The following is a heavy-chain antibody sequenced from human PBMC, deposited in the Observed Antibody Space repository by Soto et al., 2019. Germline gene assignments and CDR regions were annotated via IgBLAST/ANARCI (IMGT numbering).Heavy chain of an antibody. CDR2: IIPMFDTA. D-gene: IGHD2-21*02. CDR1: GGTFSSYA. J-gene: IGHJ6*02. V-gene: IGHV1-69*06. Sequence: SVKVSCKASGGTFSSYAISWVRQAPGQGLEWMGGIIPMFDTANYAQKFQGRVTITADKSTSTAYMELSSLRSEDTAVYYCARGIVVVTAARYNYYGMDVWGQGTTVTV. CDR3: ARGIVVVTAARYNYYGMDV.